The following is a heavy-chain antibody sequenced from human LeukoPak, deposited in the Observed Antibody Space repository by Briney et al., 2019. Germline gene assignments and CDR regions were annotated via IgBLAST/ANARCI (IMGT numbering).Heavy chain of an antibody. CDR2: IYYGGST. CDR1: GGSISSYF. J-gene: IGHJ6*02. Sequence: SETLPLTCTVSGGSISSYFWSWIRQPPGKGLEWIGHIYYGGSTNYNPSLKSRVTVSVDTSKNQFSLKLSSVTAADTAVYYCARGAGNYYFYGMDVWGQGTTVTVSS. CDR3: ARGAGNYYFYGMDV. V-gene: IGHV4-59*01.